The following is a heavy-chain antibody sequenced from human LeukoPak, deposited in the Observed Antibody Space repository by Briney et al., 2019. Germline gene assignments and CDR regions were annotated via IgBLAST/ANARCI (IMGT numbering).Heavy chain of an antibody. CDR1: GYIFTSYD. D-gene: IGHD2-15*01. CDR2: MNPNSGNT. V-gene: IGHV1-8*02. CDR3: ARAPVVAATRERNWFDP. Sequence: ASVKVSCKASGYIFTSYDINWVRQATGQGLEWMGWMNPNSGNTGYAQKSQGRVTMTRNTSISTAYMELSSLRSEDTAVYYCARAPVVAATRERNWFDPWGQGTLVTVSS. J-gene: IGHJ5*02.